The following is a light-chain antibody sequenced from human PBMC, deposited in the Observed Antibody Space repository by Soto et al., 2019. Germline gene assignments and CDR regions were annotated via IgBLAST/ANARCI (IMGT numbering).Light chain of an antibody. CDR3: QQYNNWPRT. Sequence: EIVMTQSPATLSVSPGERATLSCGASQSVSSNLAWYQKKPGQAPRLLIYGASTRATGIPARFSGSRSGTEFTLTISSLQSEDFAVYYCQQYNNWPRTFGQGTKVEIK. J-gene: IGKJ1*01. CDR2: GAS. V-gene: IGKV3-15*01. CDR1: QSVSSN.